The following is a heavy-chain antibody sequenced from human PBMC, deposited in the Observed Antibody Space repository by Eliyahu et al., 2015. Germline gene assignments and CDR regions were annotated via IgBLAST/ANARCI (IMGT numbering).Heavy chain of an antibody. CDR1: GGXFSSYA. Sequence: QVQLVQSGAEVKKPGSSVKVSCKAXGGXFSSYAIXWVRXAPGQGLXWMGGIIPILGSANHAQKFQGRVTITADESTSTAYMELSSLRSEDTAVYYCATPTPLYGSGSYYNPNPWGYYGMDVWGKGTTVTVSS. D-gene: IGHD3-10*01. J-gene: IGHJ6*04. V-gene: IGHV1-69*01. CDR3: ATPTPLYGSGSYYNPNPWGYYGMDV. CDR2: IIPILGSA.